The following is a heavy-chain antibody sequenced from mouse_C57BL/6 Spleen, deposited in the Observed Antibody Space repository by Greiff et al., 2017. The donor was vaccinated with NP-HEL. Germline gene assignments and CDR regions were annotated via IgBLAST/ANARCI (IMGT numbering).Heavy chain of an antibody. CDR3: ARRAYYSNSVYYAMDY. J-gene: IGHJ4*01. D-gene: IGHD2-5*01. Sequence: EVQLVESGGDLVKPGGSLKLSCAASGFTFSSYGMSWVRQTPDKRLEWVATISSGGSYTYYPDSVKGRFTISRDNAKNTLYLQMSSLKSDDTAMYYCARRAYYSNSVYYAMDYWGQGTSVTVSS. V-gene: IGHV5-6*01. CDR2: ISSGGSYT. CDR1: GFTFSSYG.